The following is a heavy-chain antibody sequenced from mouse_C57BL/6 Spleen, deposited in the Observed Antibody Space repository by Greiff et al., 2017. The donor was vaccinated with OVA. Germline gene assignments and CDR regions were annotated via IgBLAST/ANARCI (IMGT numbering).Heavy chain of an antibody. CDR1: GYTFTGYW. CDR3: AREDVGNAMDY. CDR2: ILPGRGST. Sequence: QVQLKQSGAELMKPGASVKLSCKATGYTFTGYWIEWVKQRPGHGLEWIGEILPGRGSTNYNEKFKGKATFTADTSSNTAYMQLSSLTTEDSAIYYCAREDVGNAMDYWGQGTSVTVSS. V-gene: IGHV1-9*01. J-gene: IGHJ4*01.